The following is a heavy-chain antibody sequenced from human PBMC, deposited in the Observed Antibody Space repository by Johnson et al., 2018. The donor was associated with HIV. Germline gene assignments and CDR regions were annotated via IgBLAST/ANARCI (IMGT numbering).Heavy chain of an antibody. V-gene: IGHV3-7*04. CDR2: IKQDGSEK. Sequence: VQLVESGGGLVQPGGSLRLSCAASGFTFSSYWMTWVRQAPGKGLEWVAKIKQDGSEKYFVDSVEGRFTISRDNAKNSLYLQMNRLRDEDTAMYYCARGRGALDIWGQGTMVTVSS. CDR3: ARGRGALDI. J-gene: IGHJ3*02. CDR1: GFTFSSYW. D-gene: IGHD3-16*01.